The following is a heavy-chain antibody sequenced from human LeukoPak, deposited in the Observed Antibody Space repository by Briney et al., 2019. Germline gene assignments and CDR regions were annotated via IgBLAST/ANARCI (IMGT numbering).Heavy chain of an antibody. V-gene: IGHV1-2*02. CDR1: GYTFTDNY. Sequence: GASVKVSCKASGYTFTDNYIHWVRQAPGQGPEWMGWINPNSGGTKYAQKFQGRVTMTRDTSISTAYMEVSSLRYEDTAVYYCARAGGSGWSRVWFDPWGQGTLVTVSS. J-gene: IGHJ5*02. CDR3: ARAGGSGWSRVWFDP. CDR2: INPNSGGT. D-gene: IGHD6-19*01.